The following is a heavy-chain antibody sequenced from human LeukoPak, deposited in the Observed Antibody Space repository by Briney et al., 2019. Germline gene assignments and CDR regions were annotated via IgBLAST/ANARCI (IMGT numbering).Heavy chain of an antibody. CDR1: GGSISSYY. Sequence: SETLSLTCTVSGGSISSYYWSWIRQPAGKGLEWIGSIYYSGSTYYNPSLKSRVTISVDTSKNQFSLKLSSVTAADTAVYYCAREIFFRGYRPHFDYWGQGTLVTVSS. CDR2: IYYSGST. J-gene: IGHJ4*02. CDR3: AREIFFRGYRPHFDY. V-gene: IGHV4-4*07. D-gene: IGHD5-18*01.